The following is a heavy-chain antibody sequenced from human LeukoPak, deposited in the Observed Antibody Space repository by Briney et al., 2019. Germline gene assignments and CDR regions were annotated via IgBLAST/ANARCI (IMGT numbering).Heavy chain of an antibody. CDR1: GYTFTTYD. CDR3: ARGPPENPQGY. J-gene: IGHJ4*02. D-gene: IGHD1-14*01. V-gene: IGHV1-8*01. CDR2: MNPNSGNT. Sequence: ASVKVSCKASGYTFTTYDINWVRQATGQGLEWMGWMNPNSGNTDYAQKFQGRVTMTTNTSITTALMELNKCRSEQTGVYYCARGPPENPQGYCGQGTLVTVSS.